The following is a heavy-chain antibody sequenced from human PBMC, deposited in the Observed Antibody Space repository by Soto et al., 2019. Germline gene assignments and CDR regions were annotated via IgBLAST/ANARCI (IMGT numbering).Heavy chain of an antibody. CDR1: GFTFSHYW. Sequence: PGGSLRLSCAASGFTFSHYWMYWVRQAPGKGLVCVSRISSDGSYASYADSVKGRFTISRDSAKSTLYLQMNSLRAEDTGVYYCAKMGGYYPLDYWGQGTLVTVSS. V-gene: IGHV3-74*01. CDR3: AKMGGYYPLDY. D-gene: IGHD3-22*01. J-gene: IGHJ4*02. CDR2: ISSDGSYA.